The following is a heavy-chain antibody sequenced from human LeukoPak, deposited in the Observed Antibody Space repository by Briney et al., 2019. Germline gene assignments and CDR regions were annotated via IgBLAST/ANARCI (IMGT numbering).Heavy chain of an antibody. D-gene: IGHD2-15*01. Sequence: GGSLRLSCAASGFTFSSYAMSWVRQAPGKGLEWVSAISGSGGSTYYADSVKGRFTISRDNSKNTLYLQMNSLRAEDTAVYYCARAHTRSAVVAATPRYYYYGMDVWGQGTTVTVSS. CDR1: GFTFSSYA. V-gene: IGHV3-23*01. CDR2: ISGSGGST. J-gene: IGHJ6*02. CDR3: ARAHTRSAVVAATPRYYYYGMDV.